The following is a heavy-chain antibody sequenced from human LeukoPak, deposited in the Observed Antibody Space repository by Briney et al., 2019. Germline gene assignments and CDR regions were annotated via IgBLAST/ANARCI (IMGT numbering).Heavy chain of an antibody. J-gene: IGHJ4*02. CDR2: IKFDGNEE. CDR1: GFTFDDYA. Sequence: GSLRLSCAASGFTFDDYAMHWVRQAPGKGLEWVANIKFDGNEEYYVDSVKGRFTISRDNAKNSLYLQLNSLRVEDTAVYYCKSGGAAPGSFDYWGQGTLVTVSP. D-gene: IGHD1-1*01. CDR3: KSGGAAPGSFDY. V-gene: IGHV3-7*01.